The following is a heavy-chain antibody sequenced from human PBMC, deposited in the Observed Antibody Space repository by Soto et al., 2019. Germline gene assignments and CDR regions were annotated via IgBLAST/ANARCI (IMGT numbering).Heavy chain of an antibody. CDR1: GYTITCCA. Sequence: QVQLVQSGAEVKKPGASVRLSCKASGYTITCCAMHWVRQAPGQRPEWMGWVNAGDGDTKYSEKFQGRITIIRDTSASTEYMELNSLKSEDTAVYYCARDGDGEGKVEAAMVYWGQGALVTVSS. J-gene: IGHJ4*02. CDR2: VNAGDGDT. D-gene: IGHD2-21*01. CDR3: ARDGDGEGKVEAAMVY. V-gene: IGHV1-3*01.